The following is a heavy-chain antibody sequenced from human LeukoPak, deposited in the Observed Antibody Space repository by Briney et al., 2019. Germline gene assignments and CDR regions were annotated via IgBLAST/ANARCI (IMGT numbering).Heavy chain of an antibody. D-gene: IGHD4-17*01. Sequence: PSETLSPTCTVSGGSISSGDYYWSWIRQPPGKGLEWIGYIYYSGSTYYNPSLKSRVTISVDTSKNQFSLKLSSVTAADTAVYYCARGRENGDLDYWGQGTLVTVSS. CDR2: IYYSGST. CDR3: ARGRENGDLDY. J-gene: IGHJ4*02. V-gene: IGHV4-30-4*01. CDR1: GGSISSGDYY.